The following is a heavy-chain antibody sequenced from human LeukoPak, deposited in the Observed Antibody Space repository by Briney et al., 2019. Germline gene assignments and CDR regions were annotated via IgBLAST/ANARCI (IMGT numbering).Heavy chain of an antibody. J-gene: IGHJ4*02. V-gene: IGHV4-59*12. CDR1: GSSINNNF. Sequence: SETLSLTCTVSGSSINNNFWTWIRQPPGKGLEWIGYIYSSGSANYNPSLKSRVIISGDTSKNQISLKLTSVTAADTAVYYCAREPRTMIIPERYFDYWGQGTLVTVSS. CDR2: IYSSGSA. D-gene: IGHD3-22*01. CDR3: AREPRTMIIPERYFDY.